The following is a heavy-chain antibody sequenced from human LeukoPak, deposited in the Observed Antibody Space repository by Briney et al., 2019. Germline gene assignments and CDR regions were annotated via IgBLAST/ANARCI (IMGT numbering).Heavy chain of an antibody. CDR1: GYTFTGYY. CDR2: INPNSGGT. CDR3: ARAGYSYGYVDY. V-gene: IGHV1-2*02. J-gene: IGHJ4*02. Sequence: ASVKVSCKASGYTFTGYYMHWVRQAPGQGLEWMGWINPNSGGTNYSQKFQGRVTMTRDTSISTAYMGLSRPRSDDTAVYYCARAGYSYGYVDYWGQGTLVTVSS. D-gene: IGHD5-18*01.